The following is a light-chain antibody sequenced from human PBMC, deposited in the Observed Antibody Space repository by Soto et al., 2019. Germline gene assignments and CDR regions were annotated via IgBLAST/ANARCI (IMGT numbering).Light chain of an antibody. CDR3: SSCAGSNIRGV. CDR1: SSDVGAYKY. CDR2: EVS. J-gene: IGLJ3*02. Sequence: QSVLTQPPSASGSPGQSVTISCAGTSSDVGAYKYVSWYQRHPGKAPKLMIYEVSKRPSGVPDRFSGSKSGSTASLTVSGLQAEDEADYYCSSCAGSNIRGVFGGGTKLTVL. V-gene: IGLV2-8*01.